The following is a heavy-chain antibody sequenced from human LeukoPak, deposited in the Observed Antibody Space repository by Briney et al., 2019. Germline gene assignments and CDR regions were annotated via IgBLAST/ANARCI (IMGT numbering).Heavy chain of an antibody. CDR3: ARDLCTSTGCQYWFDP. V-gene: IGHV3-74*01. Sequence: GGSLRLSCAASGFTFSSYWKHWVRQAPGKGLVWVSRIYSDGSRTNYADSVKGRFTISRDNAKNTLYLQMNSLRAEDTAVYHCARDLCTSTGCQYWFDPWGQGTLVTVSS. CDR1: GFTFSSYW. D-gene: IGHD2-2*01. J-gene: IGHJ5*02. CDR2: IYSDGSRT.